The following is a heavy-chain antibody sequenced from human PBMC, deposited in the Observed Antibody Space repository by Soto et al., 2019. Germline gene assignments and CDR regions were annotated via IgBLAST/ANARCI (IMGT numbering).Heavy chain of an antibody. D-gene: IGHD3-22*01. CDR1: GGSFRSFS. CDR2: IIPILGTA. Sequence: ASVKVSCKVSGGSFRSFSINWVRQAPGQRFEWMGGIIPILGTANFTQKYQDRVTFTADESTATAYMTLSSLTSEDTAFYYCTSFDSNGYYPQNHYWGPGTQVTVSS. J-gene: IGHJ4*02. V-gene: IGHV1-69*13. CDR3: TSFDSNGYYPQNHY.